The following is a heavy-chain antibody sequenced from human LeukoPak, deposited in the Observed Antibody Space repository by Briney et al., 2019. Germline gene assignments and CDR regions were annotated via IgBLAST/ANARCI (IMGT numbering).Heavy chain of an antibody. CDR2: IYYSGST. D-gene: IGHD7-27*01. J-gene: IGHJ6*03. CDR3: ARGTGERYYYYYMDV. CDR1: GGSISSYY. Sequence: PSETLSLTCTVSGGSISSYYWSWIRQPPGKGLEWIGYIYYSGSTNYNPSLKSRVTISVDTSKNQFSLKLSSVTAADTAVYYCARGTGERYYYYYMDVWGKGTTVTVSS. V-gene: IGHV4-59*01.